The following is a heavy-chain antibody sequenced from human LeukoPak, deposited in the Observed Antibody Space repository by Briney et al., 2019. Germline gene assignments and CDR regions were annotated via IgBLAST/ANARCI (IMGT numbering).Heavy chain of an antibody. J-gene: IGHJ4*02. CDR1: GFTFSSYW. D-gene: IGHD2-15*01. CDR3: ARYCSGGSCFDY. CDR2: INQDGSEQ. V-gene: IGHV3-7*01. Sequence: GGSLRLSCAASGFTFSSYWMSWVRQAPGKGLEWVANINQDGSEQYYVDSVKGRFTISRDNAKNSLYLQMNSLRAEDTAVYYCARYCSGGSCFDYWGQGTLVTVSS.